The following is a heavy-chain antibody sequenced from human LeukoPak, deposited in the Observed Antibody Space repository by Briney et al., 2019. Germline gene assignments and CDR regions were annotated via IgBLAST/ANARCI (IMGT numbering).Heavy chain of an antibody. Sequence: HWASVKVSCKASGYTFTGYYFHWVRQAPGQGLEWMGWINPNGGGTNYAQKFQGWVTMTTDTSISTAYLDLNRLSSDDPAVYYCGGEAWLGELRGGGLDVWGKGTTVTVSS. CDR1: GYTFTGYY. CDR3: GGEAWLGELRGGGLDV. J-gene: IGHJ6*04. CDR2: INPNGGGT. V-gene: IGHV1-2*04. D-gene: IGHD3-10*01.